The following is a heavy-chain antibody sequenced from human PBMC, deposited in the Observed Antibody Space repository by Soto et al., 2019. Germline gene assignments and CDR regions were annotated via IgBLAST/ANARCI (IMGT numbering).Heavy chain of an antibody. CDR2: IYHSGST. D-gene: IGHD4-17*01. CDR1: SGSISSSNW. CDR3: ARDTDYGDYRPFDY. Sequence: SETLSLTCAVSSGSISSSNWWSWVRQPPGKGLEWIGEIYHSGSTNYNPSLKSRVTISVDKSKNQFSLKLSSVTAADTAVYYCARDTDYGDYRPFDYWGQGTLVTVSS. J-gene: IGHJ4*02. V-gene: IGHV4-4*02.